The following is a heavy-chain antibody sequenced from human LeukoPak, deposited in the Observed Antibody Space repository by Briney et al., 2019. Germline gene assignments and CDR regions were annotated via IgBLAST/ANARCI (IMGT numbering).Heavy chain of an antibody. D-gene: IGHD6-25*01. J-gene: IGHJ5*02. CDR3: AKDPTPPKAGFDP. Sequence: GGSLRLSCAASGFTFSSYGMHWVRQAPGKGLEWVAFIRYDGSNKYYADSVKGRFTISRDNSKNTLYPQMNSLRAEDTAVYYCAKDPTPPKAGFDPWGQGTLVTVSS. CDR1: GFTFSSYG. CDR2: IRYDGSNK. V-gene: IGHV3-30*02.